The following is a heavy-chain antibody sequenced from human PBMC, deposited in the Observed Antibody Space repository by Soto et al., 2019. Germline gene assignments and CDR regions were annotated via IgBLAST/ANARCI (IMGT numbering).Heavy chain of an antibody. V-gene: IGHV1-18*01. CDR1: GYTFTNFG. J-gene: IGHJ4*02. CDR2: ISAYNGNT. D-gene: IGHD3-16*01. CDR3: ARGGTPIDY. Sequence: QVQLVQSGAEVKKPGASVKVSCKASGYTFTNFGISWVRQAPGQGLEWMGWISAYNGNTKYAQKFQGRVTMTTDTTTSTAYMGVGCLRLEDPAVDYWARGGTPIDYWGQGALCSVSS.